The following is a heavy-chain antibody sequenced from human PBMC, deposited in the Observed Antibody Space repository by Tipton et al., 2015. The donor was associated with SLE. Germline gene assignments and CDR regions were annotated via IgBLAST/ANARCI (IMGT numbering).Heavy chain of an antibody. J-gene: IGHJ3*02. CDR2: MYYSGST. CDR3: AREVITITDSDAFDI. CDR1: GGSISSSSYY. Sequence: TLSLTCTVSGGSISSSSYYWDWIRQPPGKGLEWIGSMYYSGSTYYNPSLKSRVTISIDTSKNQLSLQLPSVTAADTAVYYCAREVITITDSDAFDIWGQGTMVTVSS. V-gene: IGHV4-39*07. D-gene: IGHD2-21*01.